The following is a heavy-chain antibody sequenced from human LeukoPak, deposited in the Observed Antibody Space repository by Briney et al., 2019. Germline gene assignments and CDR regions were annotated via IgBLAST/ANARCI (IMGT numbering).Heavy chain of an antibody. CDR1: GFTFSSYS. D-gene: IGHD5-24*01. V-gene: IGHV3-21*01. CDR3: ARDPPSPVNRDVHFDY. Sequence: GGSLRLSCAASGFTFSSYSMNWVRQAPGKGLEWVSSISNSSSYIYYADSVKGRFTISRDNAKNSLYLQMNSLRAEDTAVYYCARDPPSPVNRDVHFDYWGQGTLVTVSS. CDR2: ISNSSSYI. J-gene: IGHJ4*02.